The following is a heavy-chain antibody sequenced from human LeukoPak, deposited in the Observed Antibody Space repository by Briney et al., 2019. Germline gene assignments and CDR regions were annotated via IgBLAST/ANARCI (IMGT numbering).Heavy chain of an antibody. CDR2: IYYSGST. Sequence: SETLYLTCTVSGGSVSSGNYYWSWIRQPPGKGLEWIGYIYYSGSTNYNPSLKSRVTISVDTSKNQFSLKLSSVTAADTAVYYCARDPSGYFNYWGQGTLATVSS. V-gene: IGHV4-61*01. CDR1: GGSVSSGNYY. CDR3: ARDPSGYFNY. D-gene: IGHD3-22*01. J-gene: IGHJ4*02.